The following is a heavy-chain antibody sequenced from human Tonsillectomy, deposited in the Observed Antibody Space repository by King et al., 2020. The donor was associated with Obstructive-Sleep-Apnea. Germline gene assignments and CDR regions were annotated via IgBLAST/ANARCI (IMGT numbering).Heavy chain of an antibody. CDR3: AGIYTYGSAYHGLDV. J-gene: IGHJ6*02. Sequence: VHLQESGPRMVKPSENLSLTCTVSGCSIRCYYWIGIRQPPGKGLEWIGYILLKGTTNHNPPLKSRVTISVNTSKNQFVLQLSSVTAADTAVYYCAGIYTYGSAYHGLDVWGQGTTVTVSS. V-gene: IGHV4-59*01. CDR2: ILLKGTT. D-gene: IGHD5-18*01. CDR1: GCSIRCYY.